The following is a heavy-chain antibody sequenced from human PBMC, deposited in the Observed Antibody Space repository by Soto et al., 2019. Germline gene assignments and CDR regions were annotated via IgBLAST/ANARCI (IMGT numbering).Heavy chain of an antibody. V-gene: IGHV1-18*01. CDR1: GYTFTSYG. Sequence: QVQLVQSGAEVKKPGASVKVSCKASGYTFTSYGISWVRQAPGQGLEWMGWISAYNGNTNYAQKLQGRVTMTTDTSTSTADMELRSLRSDDTAVYYCAKDMGYDFWSGYYPYWGQGTLVTVSS. CDR2: ISAYNGNT. J-gene: IGHJ4*02. CDR3: AKDMGYDFWSGYYPY. D-gene: IGHD3-3*01.